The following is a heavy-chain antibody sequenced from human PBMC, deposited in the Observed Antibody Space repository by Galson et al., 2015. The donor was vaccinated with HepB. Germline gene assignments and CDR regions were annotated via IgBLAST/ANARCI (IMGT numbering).Heavy chain of an antibody. J-gene: IGHJ4*02. Sequence: SLRLSCAASGFTFSNAWMSWVRQAPGKGPEWVGRIKSKTDGGTTDYAAPVKGRFTISRDDSKNTLYLQMNSLKTEDTAVYYCTTDPIPFYDSSGYYLAIDYWGQGTLVTVSS. CDR2: IKSKTDGGTT. CDR1: GFTFSNAW. D-gene: IGHD3-22*01. V-gene: IGHV3-15*01. CDR3: TTDPIPFYDSSGYYLAIDY.